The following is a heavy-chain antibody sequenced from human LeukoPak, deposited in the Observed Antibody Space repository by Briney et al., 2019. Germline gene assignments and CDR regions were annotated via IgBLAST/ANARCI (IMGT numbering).Heavy chain of an antibody. Sequence: GASVKVSCKASGYTFTSYDINWVRQATGQGLEWMGWMNPNSGNTGYAQKLQGRVTMTTDTSTSTAYMELRSLRSDDTAVYYCARDYYDSSGIDYWGQGTLVTVSS. CDR1: GYTFTSYD. J-gene: IGHJ4*02. V-gene: IGHV1-8*01. CDR2: MNPNSGNT. D-gene: IGHD3-22*01. CDR3: ARDYYDSSGIDY.